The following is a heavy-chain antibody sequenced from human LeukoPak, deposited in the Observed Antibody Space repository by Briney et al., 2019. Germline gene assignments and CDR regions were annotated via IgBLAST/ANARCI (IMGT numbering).Heavy chain of an antibody. J-gene: IGHJ4*02. CDR2: IYPGDSDT. Sequence: GESLKISCKGSGYSFTTYWIAWARQMPGKGLECMGIIYPGDSDTRYSPSFQGQVTIPADKSISTAYLQWSSLKASDTAMYYCARPWRGSSGPFDYWGQGTLVTVSS. CDR3: ARPWRGSSGPFDY. V-gene: IGHV5-51*01. D-gene: IGHD3-22*01. CDR1: GYSFTTYW.